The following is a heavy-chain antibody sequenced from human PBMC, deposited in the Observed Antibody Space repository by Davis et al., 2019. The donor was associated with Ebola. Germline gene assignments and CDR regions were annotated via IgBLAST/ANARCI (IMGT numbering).Heavy chain of an antibody. CDR2: ISSSGSTI. CDR3: ARDPKGYYYGRDV. Sequence: GESLKISCAASGFTFSDYYMSWIRQAPGKGLEWVSYISSSGSTIYYADSVKGRFTISRDNAKNSLYLQMNSLRAEDTAVYYCARDPKGYYYGRDVWGQGTTVTVSS. J-gene: IGHJ6*02. CDR1: GFTFSDYY. V-gene: IGHV3-11*01.